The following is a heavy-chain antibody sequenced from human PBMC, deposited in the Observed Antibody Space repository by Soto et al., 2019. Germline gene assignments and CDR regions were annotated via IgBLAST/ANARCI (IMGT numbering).Heavy chain of an antibody. V-gene: IGHV1-69*13. Sequence: SVKVSCKASGGTFSSYAISWVRQAPGQGLEWMGGIIPIFGTANYAQKFQGRVTITADESTSTAYMELSSLRSEDTAVYYCARLGRIVGAKTQGFDPSGQGTLVTVSS. CDR2: IIPIFGTA. CDR1: GGTFSSYA. J-gene: IGHJ5*02. CDR3: ARLGRIVGAKTQGFDP. D-gene: IGHD1-26*01.